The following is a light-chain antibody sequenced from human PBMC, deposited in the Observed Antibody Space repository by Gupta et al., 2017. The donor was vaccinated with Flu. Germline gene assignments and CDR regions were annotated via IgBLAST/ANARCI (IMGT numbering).Light chain of an antibody. CDR2: GAS. V-gene: IGKV3-20*01. CDR1: QRVSSSS. Sequence: EIVLTQSPGTLSLSPGERATLSCRASQRVSSSSPRLLIYGASSRATGIPDRFSGSGSGTDFTLTISRLEPEDFAVYYCQQDGSSPITFGQGTRLEIK. CDR3: QQDGSSPIT. J-gene: IGKJ5*01.